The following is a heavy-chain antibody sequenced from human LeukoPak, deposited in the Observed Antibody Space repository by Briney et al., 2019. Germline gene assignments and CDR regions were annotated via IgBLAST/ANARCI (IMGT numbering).Heavy chain of an antibody. Sequence: SETLSLTCTVSGGSISSGGYYWSWIRQHPGKGLERIGYIYYSGSTYYNPSLKSRVTVSVDTSKNQFSLKLSSVTAADTAVYYCAGLIRSPRDYYYYGMDVWGQGTTVTVSS. J-gene: IGHJ6*02. D-gene: IGHD3-16*01. V-gene: IGHV4-31*03. CDR3: AGLIRSPRDYYYYGMDV. CDR2: IYYSGST. CDR1: GGSISSGGYY.